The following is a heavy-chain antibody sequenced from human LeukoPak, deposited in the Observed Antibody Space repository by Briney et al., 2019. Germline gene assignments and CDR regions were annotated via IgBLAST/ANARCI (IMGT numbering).Heavy chain of an antibody. CDR1: GGSISSSSYY. V-gene: IGHV4-39*07. CDR2: IYYSGST. D-gene: IGHD4-23*01. CDR3: ARGRWRTSFDY. J-gene: IGHJ4*02. Sequence: SETLSLTRTVSGGSISSSSYYWGWIRQPPGRGLEWIGSIYYSGSTYYNPSLKSRVTISVDTSKNQFSLKLSSVTAADTAVYYCARGRWRTSFDYWGQGTLVTVSS.